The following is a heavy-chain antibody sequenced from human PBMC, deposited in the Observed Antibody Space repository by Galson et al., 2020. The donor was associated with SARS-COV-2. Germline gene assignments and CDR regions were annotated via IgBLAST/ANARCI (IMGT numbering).Heavy chain of an antibody. V-gene: IGHV4-59*11. CDR3: AREWDGYIDDAFDI. Sequence: SETLSLTCTVSSGSISSHYWSWIRQPPGKGLEWIAYIHYSGRTDCNPSLKSRVTISVDTSKNQCSLILTSVTAADTAVYYCAREWDGYIDDAFDIWGPGTMVTGSS. CDR2: IHYSGRT. J-gene: IGHJ3*02. D-gene: IGHD5-12*01. CDR1: SGSISSHY.